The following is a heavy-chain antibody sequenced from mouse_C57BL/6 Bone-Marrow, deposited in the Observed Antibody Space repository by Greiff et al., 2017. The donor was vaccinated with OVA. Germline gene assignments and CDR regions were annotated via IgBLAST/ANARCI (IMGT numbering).Heavy chain of an antibody. J-gene: IGHJ3*01. Sequence: VQLQQSGPELVKPGASVKISCKASGYTFTDYYMNWVKQSHGKSLEWIGDINPNNGGTSYNQKFKGKATLTVDKSSSTAYMELRSRTSEDSAVYYCARDGSSWFAYWGQGTLVTVSA. CDR2: INPNNGGT. V-gene: IGHV1-26*01. CDR1: GYTFTDYY. CDR3: ARDGSSWFAY. D-gene: IGHD1-1*01.